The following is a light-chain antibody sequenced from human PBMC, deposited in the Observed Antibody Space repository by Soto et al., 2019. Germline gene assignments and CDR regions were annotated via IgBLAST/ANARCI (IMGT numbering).Light chain of an antibody. CDR3: QHRSNWPPYT. Sequence: EIVLTQSPATLSLSPGERATLSCRASQSVSSYLAWYQQKPGQAPRLLIYDASNRATGIPARFSGSGSGTGFTLTISSPEPEDFAVYYCQHRSNWPPYTFGQGTKLEIK. J-gene: IGKJ2*01. V-gene: IGKV3-11*01. CDR2: DAS. CDR1: QSVSSY.